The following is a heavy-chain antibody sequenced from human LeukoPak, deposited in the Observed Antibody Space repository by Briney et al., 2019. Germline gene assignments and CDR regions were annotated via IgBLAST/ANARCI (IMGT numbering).Heavy chain of an antibody. Sequence: GGSLRLSCAASGFTFSSYSMNWVRQAPGKGLEWIGRIKSKTDGGTTDYAAPVKGSFIISRDDSKNTLFLEMNSLKTEDTAVYYCISDRYREVATIGYWYFHLWGRGTLVTVSS. CDR3: ISDRYREVATIGYWYFHL. CDR2: IKSKTDGGTT. D-gene: IGHD5-12*01. CDR1: GFTFSSYS. J-gene: IGHJ2*01. V-gene: IGHV3-15*01.